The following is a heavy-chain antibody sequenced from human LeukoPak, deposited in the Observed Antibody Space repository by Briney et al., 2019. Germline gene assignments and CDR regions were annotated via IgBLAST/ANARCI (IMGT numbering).Heavy chain of an antibody. J-gene: IGHJ5*01. CDR1: GLTFSDYS. Sequence: GGSLRLSCVPSGLTFSDYSINWVRRAPGKGLEWFSSINPTSTSIYYADAVRGRFTISRDNSKSSLYLQMDILRAEDTAVYYCVRLRRNSDRSYYYYYYDSWGQGILVTVSS. CDR2: INPTSTSI. CDR3: VRLRRNSDRSYYYYYYDS. D-gene: IGHD3-10*01. V-gene: IGHV3-21*01.